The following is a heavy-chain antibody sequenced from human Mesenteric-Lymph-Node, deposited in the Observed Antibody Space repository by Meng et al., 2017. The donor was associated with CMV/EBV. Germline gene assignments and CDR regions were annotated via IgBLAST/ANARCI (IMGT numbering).Heavy chain of an antibody. CDR1: GFTFSSFA. Sequence: GGSLRLSCAASGFTFSSFAMSWVRQAPGRGLEWVSIISGGGTYYADSVKGRFTISRDNSKNTLYLQMNSLRAEDTAVYYCAREGNDYGDYNSSWFDPWGQGTLVTVSS. D-gene: IGHD4-17*01. CDR2: ISGGGT. J-gene: IGHJ5*02. CDR3: AREGNDYGDYNSSWFDP. V-gene: IGHV3-23*03.